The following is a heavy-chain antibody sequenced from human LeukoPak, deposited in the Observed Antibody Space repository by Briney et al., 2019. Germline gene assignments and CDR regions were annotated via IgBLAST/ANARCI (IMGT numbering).Heavy chain of an antibody. V-gene: IGHV3-74*01. CDR2: IKSDGNST. CDR3: SRDPDRQYGSGKYSWLDS. J-gene: IGHJ5*01. CDR1: GFTFSSYW. D-gene: IGHD3-10*01. Sequence: PRGSLRLSCAASGFTFSSYWMHWVRQAPGKGLVWVARIKSDGNSTRYADSMKGRFTIARENTKNTLYMQMNSLRAEDTAVYYCSRDPDRQYGSGKYSWLDSWGQGTLVTVSS.